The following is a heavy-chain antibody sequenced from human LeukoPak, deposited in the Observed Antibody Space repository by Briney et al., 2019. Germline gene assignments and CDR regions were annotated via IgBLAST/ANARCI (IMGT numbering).Heavy chain of an antibody. V-gene: IGHV4-59*01. CDR3: ARHSYYDFWSGYYNPYFDY. CDR1: GGSISSYY. D-gene: IGHD3-3*01. J-gene: IGHJ4*02. Sequence: SETLSLTCTVSGGSISSYYWSWIRQPPGKGLEWIGYICYSGSTNHNPSLKSRVTISVDTSKNQFSLKLSSVTAADTAVYYCARHSYYDFWSGYYNPYFDYWGQGTLVTVSS. CDR2: ICYSGST.